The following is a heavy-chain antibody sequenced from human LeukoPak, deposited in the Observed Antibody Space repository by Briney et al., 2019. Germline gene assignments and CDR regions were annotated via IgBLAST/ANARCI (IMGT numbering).Heavy chain of an antibody. D-gene: IGHD5-24*01. CDR3: ARGSRWLQLKLNFDY. CDR1: GFTFSSYS. Sequence: GGSLRLSCAASGFTFSSYSMNWVRQAPGKGLEWVSSISSSSSYIYYADSVKGRFTISRDNAKNSLYLQMNSLRAEDTAVYYCARGSRWLQLKLNFDYWGQGTLVTVSS. CDR2: ISSSSSYI. J-gene: IGHJ4*02. V-gene: IGHV3-21*01.